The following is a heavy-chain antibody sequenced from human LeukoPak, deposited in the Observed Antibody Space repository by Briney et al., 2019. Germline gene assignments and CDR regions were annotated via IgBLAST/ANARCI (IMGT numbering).Heavy chain of an antibody. Sequence: GESLKISCKGSGYSFTSYWISWVRRMPGKGLEWMGRIDPSDSYTNYSPSFQGHVTISADKSISTAYLQWSSLKASDTAIYYCARQEGSSYYYYWGQGTLVTVSS. J-gene: IGHJ4*02. V-gene: IGHV5-10-1*01. CDR1: GYSFTSYW. CDR2: IDPSDSYT. D-gene: IGHD3-22*01. CDR3: ARQEGSSYYYY.